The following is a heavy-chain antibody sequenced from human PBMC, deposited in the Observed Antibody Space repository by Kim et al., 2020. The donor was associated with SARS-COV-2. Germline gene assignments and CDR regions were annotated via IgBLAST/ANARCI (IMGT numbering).Heavy chain of an antibody. J-gene: IGHJ4*02. Sequence: SETLSLTCTVSGGSVSSGSYYWSWIRQPPGKGLEWIGYIYYSGSTNYNPSLKSRVTISVDTSKNQFSLKLSSVTAADTAVYYCASRGPGVSIRDYDSSGYYWYYFDYWGQGTLVTVSS. CDR3: ASRGPGVSIRDYDSSGYYWYYFDY. CDR2: IYYSGST. V-gene: IGHV4-61*01. D-gene: IGHD3-22*01. CDR1: GGSVSSGSYY.